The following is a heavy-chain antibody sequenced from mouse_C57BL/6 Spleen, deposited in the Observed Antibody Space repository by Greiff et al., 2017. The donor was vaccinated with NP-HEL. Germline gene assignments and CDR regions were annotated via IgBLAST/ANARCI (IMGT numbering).Heavy chain of an antibody. J-gene: IGHJ4*01. V-gene: IGHV1-22*01. CDR3: ARSGRGAMDY. Sequence: EVQLQESGPELVKPGASVKMSCKASGYTFTDYNMHWVKQSHGKILEWIGYINPNNGGTSYNQKFKGKATLTVNKSSSTAYMELRSLTSEDSAVYYCARSGRGAMDYWGQGTSVTVSS. CDR2: INPNNGGT. CDR1: GYTFTDYN. D-gene: IGHD3-2*02.